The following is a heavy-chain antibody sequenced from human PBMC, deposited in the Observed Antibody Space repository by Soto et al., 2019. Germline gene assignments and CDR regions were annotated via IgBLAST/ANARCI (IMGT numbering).Heavy chain of an antibody. CDR1: GFTFSSYG. D-gene: IGHD3-10*01. V-gene: IGHV3-30*18. CDR2: ISYDGSNK. Sequence: QVQLVESGGGVVQPGRSLRLSCAASGFTFSSYGMHWVRQAPGKGLEWVAVISYDGSNKYYADSVKGRFTISRDNSKNTLYLQMNSLRAEDTAVYYCAKEQGRGTMVRRNGMDVWGQGTTVTVSS. J-gene: IGHJ6*02. CDR3: AKEQGRGTMVRRNGMDV.